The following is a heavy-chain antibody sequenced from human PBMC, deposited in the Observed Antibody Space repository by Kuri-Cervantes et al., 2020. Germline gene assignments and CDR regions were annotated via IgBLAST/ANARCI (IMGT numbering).Heavy chain of an antibody. D-gene: IGHD5-18*01. CDR2: LYWDDDK. Sequence: SGPTLVKPTQTLTLTCTFSGFSLNTSVVGVGWIRQPPGKALECLALLYWDDDKLYSPSLKSSLTITKGTSKNQVVLTMTNMDPVDTATYYCAHSQYSYGYRYFDYWGQGTLVTVSS. V-gene: IGHV2-5*02. J-gene: IGHJ4*02. CDR1: GFSLNTSVVG. CDR3: AHSQYSYGYRYFDY.